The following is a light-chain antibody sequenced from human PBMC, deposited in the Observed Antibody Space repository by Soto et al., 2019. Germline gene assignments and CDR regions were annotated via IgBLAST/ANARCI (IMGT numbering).Light chain of an antibody. CDR2: EDN. Sequence: NFMLTQPHSVSESPGKTVTISCTGSSGTIASNYVQWYQQRPGSAPTTVSYEDNQRPSWVPDRFSGSIDSSSNSASLTISGLKTEDEADFYCQSYDSSSHVVFGGGTKLTVL. CDR3: QSYDSSSHVV. CDR1: SGTIASNY. J-gene: IGLJ2*01. V-gene: IGLV6-57*02.